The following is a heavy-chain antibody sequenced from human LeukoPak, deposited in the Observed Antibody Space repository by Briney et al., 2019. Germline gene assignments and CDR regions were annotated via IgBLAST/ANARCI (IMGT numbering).Heavy chain of an antibody. CDR1: GRSISPYY. D-gene: IGHD3-22*01. Sequence: PSETLSLTCTVSGRSISPYYWSWIRQPPGKGLEWIGYISYSGTTNSNPSLKSRVIISVDTSKNQFSLKLSSVTAADTAVYYCARDTHHASNDDWHDVFDNWGQGTMVTVSS. CDR2: ISYSGTT. J-gene: IGHJ3*02. CDR3: ARDTHHASNDDWHDVFDN. V-gene: IGHV4-59*01.